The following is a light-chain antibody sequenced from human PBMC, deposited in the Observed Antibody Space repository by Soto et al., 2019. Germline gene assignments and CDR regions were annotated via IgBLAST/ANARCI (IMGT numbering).Light chain of an antibody. Sequence: QSALTQPASMSGSPGQSITISCTGTSSDVGSYYPVSWVQQHPGKAPKLIIYEVNKRPSGVSDRFSGSKSGNTASLTISGLQAADEAEYYCCSYAGDTTFFVFGTGTKLTVL. CDR3: CSYAGDTTFFV. J-gene: IGLJ1*01. V-gene: IGLV2-23*02. CDR1: SSDVGSYYP. CDR2: EVN.